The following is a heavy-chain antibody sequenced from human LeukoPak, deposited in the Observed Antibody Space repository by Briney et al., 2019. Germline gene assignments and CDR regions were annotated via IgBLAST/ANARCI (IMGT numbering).Heavy chain of an antibody. CDR2: INHSGST. J-gene: IGHJ6*03. D-gene: IGHD1-1*01. Sequence: SETLSLTCAVYGGSFSGYYWSWIRQPPGKGLEWIGEINHSGSTNYNPSLKSRVTISVDTSKNQFSLKLSSVTAADTAVYYCARVVKLEYYYYYYMDVWGKGTTVTISS. CDR3: ARVVKLEYYYYYYMDV. V-gene: IGHV4-34*01. CDR1: GGSFSGYY.